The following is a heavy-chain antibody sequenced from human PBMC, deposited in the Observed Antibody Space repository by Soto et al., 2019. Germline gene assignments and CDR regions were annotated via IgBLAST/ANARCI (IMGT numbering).Heavy chain of an antibody. J-gene: IGHJ4*02. Sequence: QVQLVQSGAEVKKPGSSVKVSCKASGGTFSSYTISWVRQAPGQGLEWRGRIIPILGIANYAQKFQGRVTINADKSTSTAYMELSSLRSEDTAVYYCAGGEDIVVVVAATLDYWGQGTLVTVSS. V-gene: IGHV1-69*02. D-gene: IGHD2-15*01. CDR1: GGTFSSYT. CDR3: AGGEDIVVVVAATLDY. CDR2: IIPILGIA.